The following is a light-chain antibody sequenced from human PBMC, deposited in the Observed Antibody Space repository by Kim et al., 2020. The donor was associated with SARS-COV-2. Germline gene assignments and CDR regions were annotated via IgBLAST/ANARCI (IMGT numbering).Light chain of an antibody. J-gene: IGKJ1*01. Sequence: DIQMTQSPSSLSASVGDRVTITCRASQSISSDLNWYQQKPGKAPKLLIYAASSLQSGVPSRFSGSGSGTDFTLTISSLQPEDFATYYCRQSNLTQLTFGQGTKVDIK. CDR1: QSISSD. V-gene: IGKV1-39*01. CDR2: AAS. CDR3: RQSNLTQLT.